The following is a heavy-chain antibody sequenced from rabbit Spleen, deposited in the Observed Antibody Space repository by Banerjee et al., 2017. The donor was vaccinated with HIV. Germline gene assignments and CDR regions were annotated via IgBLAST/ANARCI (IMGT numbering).Heavy chain of an antibody. D-gene: IGHD1-1*01. J-gene: IGHJ4*01. CDR3: ARDLDGVISWNFGW. Sequence: QEQLVESGGGLVRPEGFLKLSCKASGFSFSNKAVMCWVRQAPGMGLEWIACINVVTGKAVYASWAKGRFTFSKKSSTSVTLQMTSLTAADTATYFCARDLDGVISWNFGWWGPGTLDTVS. CDR2: INVVTGKA. CDR1: GFSFSNKAV. V-gene: IGHV1S45*01.